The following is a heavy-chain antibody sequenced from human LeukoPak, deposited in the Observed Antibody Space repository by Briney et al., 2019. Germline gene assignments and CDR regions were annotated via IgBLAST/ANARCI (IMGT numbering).Heavy chain of an antibody. J-gene: IGHJ6*03. CDR2: IRYDGSNK. CDR3: ARDPSDIAAAGTGYMDV. CDR1: GFTFSSYG. D-gene: IGHD6-13*01. V-gene: IGHV3-30*02. Sequence: GGSLRLSCAASGFTFSSYGMHWVRQAPGKGLEWVAFIRYDGSNKYYADSVKGRFTISRDNSKNTLYLQMNSLRAEDTAVYYCARDPSDIAAAGTGYMDVWGKGTTVTVSS.